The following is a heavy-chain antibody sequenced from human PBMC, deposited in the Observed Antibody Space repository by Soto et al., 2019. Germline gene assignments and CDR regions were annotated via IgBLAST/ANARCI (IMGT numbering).Heavy chain of an antibody. CDR2: ISYDGSNK. CDR1: GFAFSSYA. D-gene: IGHD4-17*01. V-gene: IGHV3-30-3*01. CDR3: ARPWMMTIIIHGFDY. J-gene: IGHJ4*02. Sequence: QVQLVESGGGVVQPGRSLTLSCAASGFAFSSYAMHWVRQAPGKGLEWVAVISYDGSNKYYADSVKGRFTISRDNSKNTLYLQMNSLRAEDTAVYYCARPWMMTIIIHGFDYWGQGTLATVSS.